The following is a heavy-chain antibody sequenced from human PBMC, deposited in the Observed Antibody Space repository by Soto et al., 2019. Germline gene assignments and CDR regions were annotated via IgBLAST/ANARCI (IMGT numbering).Heavy chain of an antibody. V-gene: IGHV4-61*01. CDR3: ARAWEHLXFDY. Sequence: SDTLSLTFTVSGGSVSSASYYWSWIRQPPGKGFEWIGYVYYTGSTKYNHSLKSRVTISVDTSKNQFSLKLTSVTAADTAMYYCARAWEHLXFDYGGQGTLVXVXS. D-gene: IGHD1-26*01. CDR1: GGSVSSASYY. J-gene: IGHJ4*02. CDR2: VYYTGST.